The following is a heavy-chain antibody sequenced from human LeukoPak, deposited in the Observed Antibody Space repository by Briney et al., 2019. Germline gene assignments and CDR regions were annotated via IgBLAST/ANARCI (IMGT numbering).Heavy chain of an antibody. V-gene: IGHV3-48*04. CDR1: GFSFSSYS. J-gene: IGHJ6*03. CDR2: ITGGSDTI. Sequence: GGSLRLSCAASGFSFSSYSMSWVRQAPGKGLEWVSFITGGSDTINYADSVKGRFTVSRDNARNSLYLQMNSLTVEDTAVYSCARDVGIPSAAPDYYYYYYMDVWGKGTTVSVSS. CDR3: ARDVGIPSAAPDYYYYYYMDV. D-gene: IGHD6-25*01.